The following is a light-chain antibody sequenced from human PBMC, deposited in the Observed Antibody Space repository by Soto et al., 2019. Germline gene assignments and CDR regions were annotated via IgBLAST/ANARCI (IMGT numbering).Light chain of an antibody. CDR2: GAS. V-gene: IGKV3-20*01. CDR1: QSVSSN. J-gene: IGKJ3*01. Sequence: EIALTQSPGTLSVSPGERATLSCRASQSVSSNLAWYQQKPGQAPRLLIYGASSMATGIPDRFSGSGFGPDFTLTISRLEPEDFAVYYCQHYDISLFAFGPGTKVDIK. CDR3: QHYDISLFA.